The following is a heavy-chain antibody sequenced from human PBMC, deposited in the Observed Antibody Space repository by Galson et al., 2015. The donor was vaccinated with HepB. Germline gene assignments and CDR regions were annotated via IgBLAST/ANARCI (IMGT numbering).Heavy chain of an antibody. CDR1: GFTFSDYH. V-gene: IGHV3-11*05. J-gene: IGHJ2*01. CDR3: ARVKWHDYGDYVWYFDL. D-gene: IGHD4-17*01. Sequence: SLRLSCAASGFTFSDYHMSLIRQAPGKGLEWLSYISSSSSDTNYADSVKGRFTISRDNAKNSLYLQMNSLRAEDTAVYYCARVKWHDYGDYVWYFDLWGRGTLVTVSS. CDR2: ISSSSSDT.